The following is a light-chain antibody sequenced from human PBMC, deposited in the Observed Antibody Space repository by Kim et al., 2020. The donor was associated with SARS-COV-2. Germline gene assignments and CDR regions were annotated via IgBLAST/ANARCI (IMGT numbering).Light chain of an antibody. CDR3: YSAVDNNWV. CDR1: VPAKKY. Sequence: VPPGQTSRITCSGDVPAKKYARGFQQKPGQAPVLVIYKDNERPPGIPERFSGSSSGTTVTLTISGAQVEDEADYYCYSAVDNNWVFGGGTQLTVL. V-gene: IGLV3-27*01. J-gene: IGLJ3*02. CDR2: KDN.